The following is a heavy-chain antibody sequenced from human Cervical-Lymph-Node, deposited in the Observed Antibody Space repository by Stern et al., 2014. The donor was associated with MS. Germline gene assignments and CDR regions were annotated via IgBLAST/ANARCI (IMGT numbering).Heavy chain of an antibody. Sequence: VQLVQSGSQVRKPGASVKVSCQASGYTFINYDIFWVRQATGQGLEWMGWMTPNNANPGHAQKFQGRVTMTRNTSISTAYMELSSLRSDDTAVYYCVRGGFSYGYGLDAWGQGTAVIVSS. CDR2: MTPNNANP. CDR1: GYTFINYD. V-gene: IGHV1-8*01. D-gene: IGHD5-18*01. J-gene: IGHJ6*02. CDR3: VRGGFSYGYGLDA.